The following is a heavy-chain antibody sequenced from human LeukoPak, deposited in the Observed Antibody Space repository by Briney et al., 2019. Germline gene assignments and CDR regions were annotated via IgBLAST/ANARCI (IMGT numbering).Heavy chain of an antibody. D-gene: IGHD2-2*01. CDR2: ISAYNGNT. Sequence: GASVKVSCKASGYTFTSYGISWVRQAPGQGLEWMGWISAYNGNTNYAQKLQGRVTMTTDTSTSTAYMELRSLRSDDTAVYYCARERVVVVPAVGPYYYGMDVWGQGTTVTVSS. J-gene: IGHJ6*02. CDR3: ARERVVVVPAVGPYYYGMDV. V-gene: IGHV1-18*01. CDR1: GYTFTSYG.